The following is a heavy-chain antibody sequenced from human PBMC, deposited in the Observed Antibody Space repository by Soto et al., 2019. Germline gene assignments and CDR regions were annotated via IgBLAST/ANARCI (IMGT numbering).Heavy chain of an antibody. J-gene: IGHJ6*02. CDR1: GGSVSATNW. Sequence: SETLSLTCAVSGGSVSATNWWSWIRQPPGKGLEWIGYIYFSGRTNYNPTLKSRVTISIDTSKNQFSLKLTSATAADTAVYYCSRDVDFGEEDVWGQGTTVTVSS. V-gene: IGHV4-61*01. CDR3: SRDVDFGEEDV. CDR2: IYFSGRT. D-gene: IGHD4-17*01.